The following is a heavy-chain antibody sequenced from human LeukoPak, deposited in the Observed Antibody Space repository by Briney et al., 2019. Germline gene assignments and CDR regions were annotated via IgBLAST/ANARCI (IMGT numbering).Heavy chain of an antibody. CDR1: AFTFSSYW. CDR3: ERLGWYSSKAYFDD. V-gene: IGHV3-7*01. Sequence: GGSLRLSWAASAFTFSSYWMRWFRQAPGKGLEWVASIKQDESEKYYVASVKGRFSIYKDNAKRSLYLQLNSMRAEDTAVYYCERLGWYSSKAYFDDWGKGTLVTVSS. D-gene: IGHD6-13*01. J-gene: IGHJ4*02. CDR2: IKQDESEK.